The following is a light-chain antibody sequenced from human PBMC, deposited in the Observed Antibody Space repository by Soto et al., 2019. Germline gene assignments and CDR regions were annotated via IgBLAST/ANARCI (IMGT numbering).Light chain of an antibody. CDR3: QQVKSYPRT. V-gene: IGKV1-17*01. CDR2: AES. J-gene: IGKJ4*01. CDR1: QSISNH. Sequence: DIQMTQSPSSLSASVEDRVIITCRASQSISNHLNWYQQKPGKAPKLLIYAESTLQSGVPSRFSGSGSGTRGTLTISSLQPEDFATYYCQQVKSYPRTFGGGTKVEIK.